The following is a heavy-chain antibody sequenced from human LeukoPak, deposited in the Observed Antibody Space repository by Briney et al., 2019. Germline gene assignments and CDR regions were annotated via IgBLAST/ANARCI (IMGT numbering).Heavy chain of an antibody. Sequence: SETLSLTCTVSGGSIIGSDYYWGWIRQPPGKGLEWIGSIHYTGTTYYHPSLRSRVTISVDTSKNQFSLRLSSVSAADTAVYYCASLTGGPRRLIYYHYYYMDVWGKGTTVTVSS. CDR2: IHYTGTT. D-gene: IGHD7-27*01. CDR1: GGSIIGSDYY. J-gene: IGHJ6*03. CDR3: ASLTGGPRRLIYYHYYYMDV. V-gene: IGHV4-39*07.